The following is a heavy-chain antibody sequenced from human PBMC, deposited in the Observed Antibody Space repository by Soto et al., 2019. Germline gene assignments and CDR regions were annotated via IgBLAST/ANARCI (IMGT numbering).Heavy chain of an antibody. J-gene: IGHJ6*03. Sequence: SETLSLTYAVYGGSFSGYYWSWIRQPPGKGLEWIGEINHSGSTNYNPSLKSRVTISVDTSKNQFSLKLSSVTAADTAVYYCARAGCSGGSCQLGDYYYYMDVWGKGTTVTVSS. CDR2: INHSGST. D-gene: IGHD2-15*01. CDR1: GGSFSGYY. CDR3: ARAGCSGGSCQLGDYYYYMDV. V-gene: IGHV4-34*01.